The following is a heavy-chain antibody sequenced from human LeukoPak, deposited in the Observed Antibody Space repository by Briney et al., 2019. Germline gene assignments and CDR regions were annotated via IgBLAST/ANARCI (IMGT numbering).Heavy chain of an antibody. D-gene: IGHD4-11*01. V-gene: IGHV4-34*01. CDR2: INDSGNT. J-gene: IGHJ4*02. Sequence: SETLSLTCAVYGGSFSGYQWSWIRQSPGKGLEWIGEINDSGNTNYDPALKSRVTISVDTSKNQFSLRLNSVTAADMAVYYCARIYSDYIMYWGQGTLVTVSS. CDR1: GGSFSGYQ. CDR3: ARIYSDYIMY.